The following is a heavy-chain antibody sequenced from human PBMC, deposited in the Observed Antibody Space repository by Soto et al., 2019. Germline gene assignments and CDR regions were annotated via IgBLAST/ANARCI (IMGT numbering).Heavy chain of an antibody. Sequence: GGSLRLSCGASGFTFSSYGMNWVRQAPGKGLEWVSSISSSSSYIYYADSVKGRFTISRDNAKNSLYLQMNSLRAEDTAVYYYARDPWPPVYSGSYLNYFDYWGQGTLITVSS. V-gene: IGHV3-21*01. CDR2: ISSSSSYI. CDR1: GFTFSSYG. D-gene: IGHD1-26*01. CDR3: ARDPWPPVYSGSYLNYFDY. J-gene: IGHJ4*02.